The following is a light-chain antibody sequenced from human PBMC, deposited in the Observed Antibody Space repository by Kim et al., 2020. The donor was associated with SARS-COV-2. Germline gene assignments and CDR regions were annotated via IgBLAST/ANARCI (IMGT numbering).Light chain of an antibody. J-gene: IGKJ4*01. CDR2: DAS. CDR1: QSVSSN. V-gene: IGKV3-15*01. CDR3: QQYNNWPPLT. Sequence: EIVMTHSPATLSVSPGERATLSCRASQSVSSNLAWYQQKPGQAPRLLIYDASTRATGIPARFSGSGSGTEFTLTISSLQSEDFAVYYCQQYNNWPPLTFGGGTKVDIK.